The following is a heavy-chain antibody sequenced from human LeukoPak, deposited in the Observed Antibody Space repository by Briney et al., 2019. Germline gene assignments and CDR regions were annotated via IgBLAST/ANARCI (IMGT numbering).Heavy chain of an antibody. V-gene: IGHV1-2*02. J-gene: IGHJ4*02. CDR2: INPNSGGT. Sequence: ASVKVSCKASGYTFTGYYMHWVRQAPGQGLEWMGWINPNSGGTNYAQKFQGRVTMARDTSISTAYMELSRLRSDDTAVYYCATAVGYYDSSGYPTGYWGQGTLVTVSS. CDR3: ATAVGYYDSSGYPTGY. CDR1: GYTFTGYY. D-gene: IGHD3-22*01.